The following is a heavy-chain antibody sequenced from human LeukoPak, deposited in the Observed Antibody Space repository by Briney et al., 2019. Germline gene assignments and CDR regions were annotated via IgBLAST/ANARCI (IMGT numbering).Heavy chain of an antibody. CDR1: GGSISSTYDH. V-gene: IGHV4-39*01. D-gene: IGHD2-21*02. Sequence: SETLSLTCTVSGGSISSTYDHWDWIRQPPGKGLEWMGSIRYSGTTYYNPSLKGRVTIFVDTSNNQFSLRLSSVTAADTAVYYCARRLHYFDYWSQGSLVTVSS. J-gene: IGHJ4*02. CDR2: IRYSGTT. CDR3: ARRLHYFDY.